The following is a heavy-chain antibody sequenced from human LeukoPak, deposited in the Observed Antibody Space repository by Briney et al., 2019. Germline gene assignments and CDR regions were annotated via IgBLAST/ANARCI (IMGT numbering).Heavy chain of an antibody. V-gene: IGHV3-23*01. D-gene: IGHD3-10*01. Sequence: PGGSLRLSCAASGFTFSSYAMSWVRQAPGKGLEWVSSVCSGGSTYYADSVKGRFTISRDDSKNTLSLEMNTLRAEDTAVYYCARQSRDGSKTRGYYFDYWGQGTLVTVSS. CDR3: ARQSRDGSKTRGYYFDY. CDR2: VCSGGST. CDR1: GFTFSSYA. J-gene: IGHJ4*02.